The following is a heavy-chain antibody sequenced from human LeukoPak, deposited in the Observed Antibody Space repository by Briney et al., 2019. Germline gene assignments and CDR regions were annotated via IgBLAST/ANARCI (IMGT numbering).Heavy chain of an antibody. CDR1: GFTFSSYS. CDR2: ISSIRDYI. Sequence: GGSLRLSCAASGFTFSSYSMNWVRQAPGKGLEWVSSISSIRDYIYYADSVKGRFTISRDNAKSSLYLQMNSLRGEDTAVYYCARVRSKSDFDYWGQGTLVTVSS. D-gene: IGHD3-3*01. J-gene: IGHJ4*02. CDR3: ARVRSKSDFDY. V-gene: IGHV3-21*01.